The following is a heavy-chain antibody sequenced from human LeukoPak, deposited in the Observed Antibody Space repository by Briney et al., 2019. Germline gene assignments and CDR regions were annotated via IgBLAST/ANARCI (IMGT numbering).Heavy chain of an antibody. CDR2: IYYSGST. J-gene: IGHJ4*02. CDR1: GGSFSGYY. D-gene: IGHD3-9*01. V-gene: IGHV4-34*01. CDR3: ARLPLRYFDWYPPTFDY. Sequence: SETLSLTCAVYGGSFSGYYWGWIRQPPGKGLEWIGSIYYSGSTYYNPSLKSRVTISVDTSKNQFSLKLSSVTAADTAVYYCARLPLRYFDWYPPTFDYWGQGTLVTVSS.